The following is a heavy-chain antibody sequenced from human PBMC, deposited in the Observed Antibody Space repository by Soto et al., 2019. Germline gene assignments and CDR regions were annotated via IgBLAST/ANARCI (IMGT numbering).Heavy chain of an antibody. J-gene: IGHJ5*02. CDR1: VYTFTGYY. CDR2: INPNIGSA. D-gene: IGHD2-2*01. V-gene: IGHV1-69*13. Sequence: GASVTVSCKASVYTFTGYYIHCVRQAHGQGLEWMGWINPNIGSANYAQKFQGRVTITADESTSTAYMELSSLRSEDTAVYYCARSKDIVVVPAAPVWFDPWGQGTLVTVSS. CDR3: ARSKDIVVVPAAPVWFDP.